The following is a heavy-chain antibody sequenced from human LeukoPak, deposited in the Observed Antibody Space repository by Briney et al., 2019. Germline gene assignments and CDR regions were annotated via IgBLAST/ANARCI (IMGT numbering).Heavy chain of an antibody. CDR3: ARGLNYDILTGPPFDP. J-gene: IGHJ5*02. D-gene: IGHD3-9*01. V-gene: IGHV4-31*03. CDR2: IYSSGST. Sequence: SETLSLTCTVSGGSISSGGYYWSWIRQHPGKGLEWSGYIYSSGSTYYNPSLKSRVTISVDTSKNQFSLKLSSVTAADTAVYYCARGLNYDILTGPPFDPWGQGTLVTVSS. CDR1: GGSISSGGYY.